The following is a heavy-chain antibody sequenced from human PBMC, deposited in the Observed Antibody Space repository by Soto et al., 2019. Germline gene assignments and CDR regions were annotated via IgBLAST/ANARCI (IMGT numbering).Heavy chain of an antibody. CDR3: AKDLTYSSSYYYYGMDV. Sequence: PGGSLRLSCAASGFTFSSYGMHWVRQAPGKGLEWVAVISYDGSNKYYADSVKGRFTISRDNSKNTLYLQMNSLRAEDTAVYYCAKDLTYSSSYYYYGMDVWGQGTTVTVSS. J-gene: IGHJ6*02. CDR2: ISYDGSNK. V-gene: IGHV3-30*18. CDR1: GFTFSSYG. D-gene: IGHD6-13*01.